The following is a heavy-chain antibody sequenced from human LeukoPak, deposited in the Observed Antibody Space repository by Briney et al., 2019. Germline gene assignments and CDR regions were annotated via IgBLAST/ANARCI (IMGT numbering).Heavy chain of an antibody. CDR2: IYTSGST. CDR1: GDSISGYY. CDR3: ARDRSASYRFDY. D-gene: IGHD1-26*01. V-gene: IGHV4-4*07. J-gene: IGHJ4*02. Sequence: SETLSLTCSVSGDSISGYYWSWIRQPAGKGLEWIGRIYTSGSTNYNPSLKSRVTMTVDTSKNQFSLNLSSATAADTAVYYCARDRSASYRFDYWGQGTLVTVSS.